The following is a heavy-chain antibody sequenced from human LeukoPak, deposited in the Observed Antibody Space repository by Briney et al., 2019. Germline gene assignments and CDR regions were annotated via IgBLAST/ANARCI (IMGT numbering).Heavy chain of an antibody. D-gene: IGHD1-26*01. CDR3: AREPSGSLDY. CDR2: IKQDGSEK. CDR1: GFTFTYYW. Sequence: GGSLRLSCAAPGFTFTYYWMSSVRQAPGKGLEWVANIKQDGSEKYYVDSVKGRFTISRDNAKNSLYLQMNSLRAEDTAVYYCAREPSGSLDYWGQGTLVTVSS. V-gene: IGHV3-7*01. J-gene: IGHJ4*02.